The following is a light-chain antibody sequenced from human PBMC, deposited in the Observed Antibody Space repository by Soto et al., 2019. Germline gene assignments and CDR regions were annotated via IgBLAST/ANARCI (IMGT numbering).Light chain of an antibody. Sequence: DIQMTQSPSPLSASIGNRVTISCQASQGIGKYWSWYQQKPGKVPKLLMHDASNLETGVPSRFRGNGSVTYFTLTISSLQPEDIATYYCQQYDALPYTFGPGTKVDI. J-gene: IGKJ3*01. CDR2: DAS. CDR3: QQYDALPYT. V-gene: IGKV1-33*01. CDR1: QGIGKY.